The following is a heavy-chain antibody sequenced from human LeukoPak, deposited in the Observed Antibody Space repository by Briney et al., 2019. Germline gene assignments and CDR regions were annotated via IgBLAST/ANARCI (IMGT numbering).Heavy chain of an antibody. V-gene: IGHV3-30-3*01. Sequence: GGSLRLSCAASGFTFSSYAMHWVRQAPGKGLEWVAVISYDGSNKYYADSVKGRFTISRDNSKNTLYLQMNSLRAEDTAVYYCARVGSPGSFGELYYFDYWGQGTLVTVSS. J-gene: IGHJ4*02. CDR1: GFTFSSYA. D-gene: IGHD3-10*01. CDR2: ISYDGSNK. CDR3: ARVGSPGSFGELYYFDY.